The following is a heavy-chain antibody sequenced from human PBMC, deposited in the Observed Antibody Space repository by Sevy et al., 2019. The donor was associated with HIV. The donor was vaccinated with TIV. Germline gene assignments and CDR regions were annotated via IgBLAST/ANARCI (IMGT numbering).Heavy chain of an antibody. CDR2: VYYFGTT. V-gene: IGHV4-61*01. CDR1: GASVSTGNDY. Sequence: SETLSLTCSVSGASVSTGNDYWSWVRQPPGKGLEWIGFVYYFGTTNYNPSLKSRVTISLDTSKKQFSLKLSSVTAADTAVYYCARDQYYDIVTGFYAMDVWGQGTTVTVSS. CDR3: ARDQYYDIVTGFYAMDV. D-gene: IGHD3-9*01. J-gene: IGHJ6*02.